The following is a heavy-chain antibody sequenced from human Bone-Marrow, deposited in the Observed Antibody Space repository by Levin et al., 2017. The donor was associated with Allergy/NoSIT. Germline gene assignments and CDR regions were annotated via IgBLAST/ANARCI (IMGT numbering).Heavy chain of an antibody. J-gene: IGHJ3*02. CDR1: DFTFSSYW. CDR2: IKRDGVEK. D-gene: IGHD3-22*01. CDR3: ARDLTYSDSSGSYFDVVDI. Sequence: LGESLKISCVASDFTFSSYWMTWFRQAPGKGLEWVANIKRDGVEKHYVDSVEGRFSISRDNAKNSLYLQMNSLRVEDTAVYYCARDLTYSDSSGSYFDVVDIWGQGTVVTVSS. V-gene: IGHV3-7*01.